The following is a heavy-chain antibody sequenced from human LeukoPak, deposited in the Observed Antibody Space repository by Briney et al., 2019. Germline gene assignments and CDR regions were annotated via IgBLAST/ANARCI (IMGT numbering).Heavy chain of an antibody. CDR1: GYTFTGYY. J-gene: IGHJ4*02. V-gene: IGHV1-2*02. Sequence: ASVKVSCKASGYTFTGYYMHWVRQAPGQGLEWMGWINPNSGGTNYAQKFQGRVTMTRDTSISTAYMELSRLRSDDTAVYYCAREFSQYGDYLTYYFDYWGQGTLVTVSS. D-gene: IGHD4-17*01. CDR3: AREFSQYGDYLTYYFDY. CDR2: INPNSGGT.